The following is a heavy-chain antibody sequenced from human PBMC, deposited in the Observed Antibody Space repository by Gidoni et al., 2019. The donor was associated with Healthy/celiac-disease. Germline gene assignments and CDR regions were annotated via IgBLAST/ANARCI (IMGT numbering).Heavy chain of an antibody. Sequence: EVQLVESGGGLIQRGGSLILSSAASGITVSRNYMSWVRQAPGKGLEWVSVIYSGGNTYYADSVKGRFTISRDNSKNTLYLQMNSLRAEDTAVYYCAREYCSSTSCYDWFDPWGQGTLVTVSS. CDR1: GITVSRNY. V-gene: IGHV3-53*01. CDR2: IYSGGNT. D-gene: IGHD2-2*01. J-gene: IGHJ5*02. CDR3: AREYCSSTSCYDWFDP.